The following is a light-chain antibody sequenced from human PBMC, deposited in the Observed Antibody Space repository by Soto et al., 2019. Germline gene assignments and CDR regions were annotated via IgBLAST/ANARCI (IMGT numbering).Light chain of an antibody. Sequence: DVVMTQSPLSLPVTLGQPASISCRSSQSLVYSDGNTYLNWFQQRPGQSPRRLIYKVSNRDSGVPDRLSGSGSGTDFTLKISRVEADDVGVYYCMQGTHWPFTFGPGNKVDIK. CDR3: MQGTHWPFT. CDR1: QSLVYSDGNTY. CDR2: KVS. J-gene: IGKJ3*01. V-gene: IGKV2-30*01.